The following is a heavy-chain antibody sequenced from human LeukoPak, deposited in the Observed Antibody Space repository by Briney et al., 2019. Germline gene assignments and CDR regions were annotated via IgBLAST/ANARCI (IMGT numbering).Heavy chain of an antibody. CDR1: GGSISSYY. CDR2: IYYSGST. CDR3: VGTGHRELDAFDI. V-gene: IGHV4-59*01. Sequence: SETLSLTCTVSGGSISSYYWSWIRQPPGKGLEWIGYIYYSGSTNYNPSLKSRVTISVDTSKNQFSLKLSSVTAADTAVYYCVGTGHRELDAFDIWGQGTMVTVSS. J-gene: IGHJ3*02. D-gene: IGHD7-27*01.